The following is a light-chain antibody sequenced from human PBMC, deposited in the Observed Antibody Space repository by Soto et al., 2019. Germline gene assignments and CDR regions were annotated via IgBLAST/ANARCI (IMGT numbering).Light chain of an antibody. V-gene: IGKV1-39*01. J-gene: IGKJ1*01. CDR2: AAS. CDR1: QTITNY. Sequence: DIQMTQSPSSLSASVGDRVTITCRASQTITNYLNWYQQKPGKAPKLLIYAASTLLSGVPSRFSGGGSGTDFTLTIDSLQPEDFATYYYQQSYSSPWTFGQGTKVEIK. CDR3: QQSYSSPWT.